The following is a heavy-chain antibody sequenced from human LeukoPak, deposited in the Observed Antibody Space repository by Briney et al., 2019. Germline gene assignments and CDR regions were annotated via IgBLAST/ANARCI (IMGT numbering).Heavy chain of an antibody. J-gene: IGHJ5*02. Sequence: SETLSLTCAVYGGSFSGYYWSWIRQPPGKGLEWIGEINHSGSTNYNPSLKSRVTISVDTSKNQFSLKLSSVTAADTAVYYCAISYCSSTSCYFPRKRGFDPWGREPWSPSPQ. CDR3: AISYCSSTSCYFPRKRGFDP. D-gene: IGHD2-2*01. V-gene: IGHV4-34*01. CDR1: GGSFSGYY. CDR2: INHSGST.